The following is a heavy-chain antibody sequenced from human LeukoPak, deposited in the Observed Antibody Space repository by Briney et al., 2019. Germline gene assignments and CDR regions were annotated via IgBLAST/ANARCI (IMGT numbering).Heavy chain of an antibody. V-gene: IGHV1-2*02. Sequence: ASVKVSCKASGYTITNNYMHWVRQAPGQGLEWMGVINPSGTGTSYAQKFQGRVTMTRDTSISTAYMELSRLRSDDTAVYYCARDPSRWYYDSSGYYYYYYMDVWGKGTTVTVSS. D-gene: IGHD3-22*01. CDR3: ARDPSRWYYDSSGYYYYYYMDV. CDR2: INPSGTGT. J-gene: IGHJ6*03. CDR1: GYTITNNY.